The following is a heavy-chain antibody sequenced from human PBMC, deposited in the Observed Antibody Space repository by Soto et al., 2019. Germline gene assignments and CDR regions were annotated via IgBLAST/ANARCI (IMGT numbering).Heavy chain of an antibody. CDR2: VYYSGST. D-gene: IGHD6-13*01. V-gene: IGHV4-39*01. Sequence: SETLSLTCTVSGDSINRNSFYWGWIRQPPGKGLEWIGCVYYSGSTYYNPSVRSRVTISVDTSKNQFSLDLRSVSAADTAVYYCARQISSNWYWGQGTLVTVS. J-gene: IGHJ4*02. CDR1: GDSINRNSFY. CDR3: ARQISSNWY.